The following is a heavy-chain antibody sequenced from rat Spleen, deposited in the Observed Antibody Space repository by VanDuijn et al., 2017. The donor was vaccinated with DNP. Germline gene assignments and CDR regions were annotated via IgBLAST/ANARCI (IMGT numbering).Heavy chain of an antibody. CDR1: GYSITSSSR. V-gene: IGHV3-3*01. Sequence: EVQLQESGPGLLKPSQSLSLTCSVTGYSITSSSRWNWIRKFPGNKLEWMGYINSAGSTDYNPSLKGRGSITRDTTKNQFFLQVNSVSIEDTATYYCAGANILRSVDYWGQGVMVTVSS. J-gene: IGHJ2*01. D-gene: IGHD1-6*01. CDR2: INSAGST. CDR3: AGANILRSVDY.